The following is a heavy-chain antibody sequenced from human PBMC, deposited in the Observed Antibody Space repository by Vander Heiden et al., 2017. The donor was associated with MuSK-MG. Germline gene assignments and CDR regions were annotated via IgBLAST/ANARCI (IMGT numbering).Heavy chain of an antibody. CDR2: IIPSFGTA. V-gene: IGHV1-69*01. J-gene: IGHJ6*03. CDR1: GGTFSSYA. D-gene: IGHD3-9*01. Sequence: QVQLVQSGAEVKKPGSSVKVSCKASGGTFSSYAISWVLQVPGQGLEGMGGIIPSFGTANYAQKFQGRVTITADEATSTAYMELSSLRSEDTAVYYCARDRYDILTGYYYYMDVWGKGTTVTVSS. CDR3: ARDRYDILTGYYYYMDV.